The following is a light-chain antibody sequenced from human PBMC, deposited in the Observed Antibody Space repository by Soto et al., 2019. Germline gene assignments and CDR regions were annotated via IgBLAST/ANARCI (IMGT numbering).Light chain of an antibody. J-gene: IGLJ1*01. CDR1: DSDVGAYTS. V-gene: IGLV2-14*01. Sequence: QSALTQPASVSGSPGQSITISCTGSDSDVGAYTSVSWYQQHPGKAPKLLIYEVSNWPSGVSRRFSGSKSGNTGSLTISGLQAEDEAHYYCSSYTSDNRDYVFGTGTKLTVL. CDR2: EVS. CDR3: SSYTSDNRDYV.